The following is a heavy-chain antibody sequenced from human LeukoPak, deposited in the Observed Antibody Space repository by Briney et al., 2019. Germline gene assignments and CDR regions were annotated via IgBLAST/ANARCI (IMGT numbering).Heavy chain of an antibody. D-gene: IGHD6-19*01. CDR1: GFTFSSYA. CDR3: AKDNQMGIAVAGDAFDI. V-gene: IGHV3-23*01. J-gene: IGHJ3*02. CDR2: ISGSGGST. Sequence: GGSLRLSCAASGFTFSSYAMSWVRQAPGEGLEWVSAISGSGGSTYYADSVKGRFTISRDNSKNTLYLQMNSLRAEDTAVYYCAKDNQMGIAVAGDAFDIWGQGTMVTVSS.